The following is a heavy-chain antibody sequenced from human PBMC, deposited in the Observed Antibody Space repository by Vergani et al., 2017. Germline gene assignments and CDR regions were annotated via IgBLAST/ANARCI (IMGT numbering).Heavy chain of an antibody. D-gene: IGHD2-2*02. CDR2: ICHTENT. CDR1: GDSISSNNC. Sequence: QVQLQESGPGLVKPPGTLSLTCAVSGDSISSNNCWTWVRQPPGKGLELIGEICHTENTKYSPSLKSRVTVSVDESRNLFSLRLNSVTAADTAVYYCATIGYRRWGYYFDYWGQGILVTVSS. V-gene: IGHV4-4*03. CDR3: ATIGYRRWGYYFDY. J-gene: IGHJ4*02.